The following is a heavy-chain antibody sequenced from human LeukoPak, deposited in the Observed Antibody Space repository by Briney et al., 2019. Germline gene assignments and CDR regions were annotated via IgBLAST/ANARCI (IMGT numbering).Heavy chain of an antibody. J-gene: IGHJ4*02. D-gene: IGHD3-10*01. CDR2: IYPRDSDT. V-gene: IGHV5-51*01. Sequence: GESLKISCKGSGYSFNTYWIGWLRQLPGKGLEWMGIIYPRDSDTKYRPSFQGQVTISADKSISTVYLQWSSLKASDSAMYYCARPMVRGEPRDYWGQGTLVTVSS. CDR3: ARPMVRGEPRDY. CDR1: GYSFNTYW.